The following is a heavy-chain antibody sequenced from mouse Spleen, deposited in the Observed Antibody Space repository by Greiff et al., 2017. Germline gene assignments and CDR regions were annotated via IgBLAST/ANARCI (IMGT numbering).Heavy chain of an antibody. Sequence: EVHLVESGGGLVKPGGSLKLSCAASGFTFSDYGMHWVRQAPEKGLEWVAYISSGSSTIYYADTVKGRFTISRDNAKNTLFLQMTSLRSEDTAMYYCARRRIDGYYEFFDYWGQGTTLTVSS. D-gene: IGHD2-3*01. CDR1: GFTFSDYG. J-gene: IGHJ2*01. V-gene: IGHV5-17*01. CDR3: ARRRIDGYYEFFDY. CDR2: ISSGSSTI.